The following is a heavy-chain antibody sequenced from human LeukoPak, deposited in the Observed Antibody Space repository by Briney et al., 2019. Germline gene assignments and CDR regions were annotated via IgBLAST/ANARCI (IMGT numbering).Heavy chain of an antibody. D-gene: IGHD2-15*01. J-gene: IGHJ4*02. V-gene: IGHV4-34*01. Sequence: SETLSLTCAVYGGSFSENYWTWIRQPPGKGLEWIGEINHSGRTNYNPSLKSRVTISVDSSKNQFSLEPSSVTAADTAVYYCARGRGVVVRDWFDYWGQGTLVTVSS. CDR3: ARGRGVVVRDWFDY. CDR1: GGSFSENY. CDR2: INHSGRT.